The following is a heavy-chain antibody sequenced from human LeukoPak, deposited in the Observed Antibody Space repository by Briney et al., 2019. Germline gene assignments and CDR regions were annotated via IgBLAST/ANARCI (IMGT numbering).Heavy chain of an antibody. CDR3: ARESKSYDGSGFYHDY. D-gene: IGHD3-22*01. CDR1: GGSISSDY. Sequence: SETLSLTCTVSGGSISSDYWSWIRQPPGKGLEWIGRIYTSGSTDYNPSLRSRVTMSVDTSRNQFSLRLTSMTAADTAVYYCARESKSYDGSGFYHDYWGQGTLVAVSS. CDR2: IYTSGST. J-gene: IGHJ4*02. V-gene: IGHV4-4*07.